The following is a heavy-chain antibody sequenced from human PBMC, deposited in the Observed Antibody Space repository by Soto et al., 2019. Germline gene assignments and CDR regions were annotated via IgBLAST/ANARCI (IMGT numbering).Heavy chain of an antibody. J-gene: IGHJ3*02. V-gene: IGHV3-23*01. CDR2: ISGSGGST. D-gene: IGHD5-12*01. CDR3: AKDSNIVATPGVRSDAFDI. Sequence: GGSLRLSCAASGFTFSSYAMSWVRQAPGKGLEWVSAISGSGGSTYYADSVKGRFTISRDNSKNTLYLQMNSLRAEDTAVYYCAKDSNIVATPGVRSDAFDIWGQGTMVTVSS. CDR1: GFTFSSYA.